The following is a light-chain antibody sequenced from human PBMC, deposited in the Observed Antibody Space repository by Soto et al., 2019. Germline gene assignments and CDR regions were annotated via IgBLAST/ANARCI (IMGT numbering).Light chain of an antibody. CDR1: SSNIGAGYD. Sequence: QSVLTQPPSVSGAPGQRVTISCTGSSSNIGAGYDVHWYQQLPGTAPNLLIYGNSNRPSGVPDRFSGSKSGTSASLAITGLQDEDEAYYDCQSYDSSRSVVFGGGTKLTVL. V-gene: IGLV1-40*01. J-gene: IGLJ2*01. CDR3: QSYDSSRSVV. CDR2: GNS.